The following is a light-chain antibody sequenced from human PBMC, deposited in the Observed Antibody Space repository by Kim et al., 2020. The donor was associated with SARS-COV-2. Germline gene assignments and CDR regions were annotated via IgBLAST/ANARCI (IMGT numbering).Light chain of an antibody. CDR2: DGN. J-gene: IGLJ1*01. CDR1: SSDVGGYDS. Sequence: QSALTQPASVSGSPGQSITISCTGSSSDVGGYDSVSWYQKNPGKAPKLIMYDGNDRPSGVSNRFSGSKSGNTASLTISGLQAEDEADYYCTTYTGRSTTLVVFGSGTKVTV. CDR3: TTYTGRSTTLVV. V-gene: IGLV2-14*03.